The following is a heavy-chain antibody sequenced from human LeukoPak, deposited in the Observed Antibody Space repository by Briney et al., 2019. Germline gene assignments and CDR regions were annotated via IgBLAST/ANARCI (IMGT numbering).Heavy chain of an antibody. CDR2: VRYDGSNK. Sequence: PGGSLRLSCAASGFTFSSYGMHWVRQAPGKGLEWVAFVRYDGSNKYYADSVKGRFTISGDNSKNMLYLQMNSLRVEDTAVYYCAKDHGRYCSGGSCYGPNWFDPWGQGTLVTVSS. J-gene: IGHJ5*02. V-gene: IGHV3-30*02. CDR1: GFTFSSYG. D-gene: IGHD2-15*01. CDR3: AKDHGRYCSGGSCYGPNWFDP.